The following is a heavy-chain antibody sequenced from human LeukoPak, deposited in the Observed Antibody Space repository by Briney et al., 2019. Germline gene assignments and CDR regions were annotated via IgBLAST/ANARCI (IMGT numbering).Heavy chain of an antibody. Sequence: GRSLRLSCAASGFTFSSYAMHWVRQAPGKGLEWVAVISYDGSNKYYADSVKGRFTISRDNSKNTLYLQMNSLRAEDTAEYYCARVDSSGYYGIFDYWGQGTLVTVSS. CDR3: ARVDSSGYYGIFDY. J-gene: IGHJ4*02. V-gene: IGHV3-30-3*01. CDR1: GFTFSSYA. D-gene: IGHD3-22*01. CDR2: ISYDGSNK.